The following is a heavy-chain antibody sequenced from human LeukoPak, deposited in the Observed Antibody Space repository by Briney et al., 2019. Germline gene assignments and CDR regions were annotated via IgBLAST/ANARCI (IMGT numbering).Heavy chain of an antibody. CDR2: IYDSGST. V-gene: IGHV4-59*01. CDR3: GRGSSSWYQGHYFDN. D-gene: IGHD6-13*01. Sequence: SETLSLTCTVSGGSISSYYWSWIRQPPGKGLEWIGNIYDSGSTNYNPSLKSRVTISVDTSKNQFSLRLSSVTAADTAIYYCGRGSSSWYQGHYFDNWGQGALVTVSS. J-gene: IGHJ4*02. CDR1: GGSISSYY.